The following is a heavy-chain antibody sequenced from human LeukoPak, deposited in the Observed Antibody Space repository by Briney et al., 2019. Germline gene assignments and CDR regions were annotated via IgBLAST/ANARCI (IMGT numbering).Heavy chain of an antibody. D-gene: IGHD2-2*01. CDR2: IKQDGSEK. CDR1: GFTFSSYW. J-gene: IGHJ4*02. V-gene: IGHV3-7*01. CDR3: ARYGRLTSWAPFDN. Sequence: GGSLRLSCAASGFTFSSYWMSWVRQAPGKGLEWVANIKQDGSEKYYVDSVKGRFTISGDNAKNSLYLQMNSLRDEDTAVYYCARYGRLTSWAPFDNWGQGTLVTVSS.